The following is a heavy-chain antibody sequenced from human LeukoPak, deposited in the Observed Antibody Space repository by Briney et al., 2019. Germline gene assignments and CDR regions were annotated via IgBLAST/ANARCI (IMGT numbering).Heavy chain of an antibody. Sequence: GVSLKISCKGSGYSFTSYWIGWVRQMPGKGLEWMGIICPGDSDTRYSPSFQGQVTISADKSISTAYLQWSSLKASDTAMYYCATAPGGYDSSGYYYYWFDPWGQGTLVTVSS. CDR1: GYSFTSYW. V-gene: IGHV5-51*01. CDR3: ATAPGGYDSSGYYYYWFDP. J-gene: IGHJ5*02. CDR2: ICPGDSDT. D-gene: IGHD3-22*01.